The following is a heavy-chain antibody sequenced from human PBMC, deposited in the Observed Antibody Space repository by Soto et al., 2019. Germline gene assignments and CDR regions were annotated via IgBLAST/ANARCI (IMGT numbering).Heavy chain of an antibody. CDR3: ARDSSGYPHYFDY. Sequence: GGSLRLSCEASGFTFSGYWMSWVRQAPGKGLEWVADIKHDGSVQYYVDSVKGRFTISRDNAKNSLYLQMNSLRAEDTAVYYCARDSSGYPHYFDYWGQGTLVTVSS. J-gene: IGHJ4*02. CDR2: IKHDGSVQ. V-gene: IGHV3-7*01. CDR1: GFTFSGYW. D-gene: IGHD3-22*01.